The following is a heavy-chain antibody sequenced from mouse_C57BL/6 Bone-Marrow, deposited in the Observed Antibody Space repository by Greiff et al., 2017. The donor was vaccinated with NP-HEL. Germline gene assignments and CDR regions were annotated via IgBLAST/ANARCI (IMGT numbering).Heavy chain of an antibody. J-gene: IGHJ2*01. CDR3: AREFSCTTVVAGDFDY. CDR1: GYTFTDYY. Sequence: EVQLQQSGPELVKPGASVKISCKASGYTFTDYYMNWVKQSHGKSLEWIGDINPNNGGTSYNQKFKRKATLTVDKSSSTAYMELRSLTSEDSAVYYCAREFSCTTVVAGDFDYWGQGTTLAVSS. CDR2: INPNNGGT. V-gene: IGHV1-26*01. D-gene: IGHD1-1*01.